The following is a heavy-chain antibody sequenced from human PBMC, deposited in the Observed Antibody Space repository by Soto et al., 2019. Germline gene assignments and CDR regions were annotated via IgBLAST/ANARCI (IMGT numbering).Heavy chain of an antibody. V-gene: IGHV1-8*01. D-gene: IGHD3-10*01. CDR1: GTTFTSYD. Sequence: ASVKVYCKASGTTFTSYDINWVRKANGHGLEWMGWINPNSGNIGYAQKFQGRVTMTRDTAIRTAYMEVSRLRSDDTAVYYCARGRASGSYYLLDYWGQGTLVTSPQ. J-gene: IGHJ4*02. CDR2: INPNSGNI. CDR3: ARGRASGSYYLLDY.